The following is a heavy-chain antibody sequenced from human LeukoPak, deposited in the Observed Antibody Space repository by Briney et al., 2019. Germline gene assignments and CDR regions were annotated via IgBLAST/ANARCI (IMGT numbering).Heavy chain of an antibody. CDR1: GYTFTSYY. V-gene: IGHV1-46*01. CDR3: ARDFSLLNTQQNYDAFDI. CDR2: INPSGGST. J-gene: IGHJ3*02. Sequence: ASVEVSCKASGYTFTSYYMHWVRQAPGQGLEWMGIINPSGGSTSYAQKFKGRVTMTRDTSTSTVYMELSSLRSEDTAVYYCARDFSLLNTQQNYDAFDIWGQGTMVTVSS. D-gene: IGHD1-1*01.